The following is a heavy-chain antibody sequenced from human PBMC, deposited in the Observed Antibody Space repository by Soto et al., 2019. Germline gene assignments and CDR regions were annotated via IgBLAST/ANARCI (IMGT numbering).Heavy chain of an antibody. CDR2: INPNSGGT. D-gene: IGHD1-26*01. Sequence: ASVRVSCKASGYTFTGYYMHWVRQAPGQGLEWMGWINPNSGGTNYAQKFQGRVTMTRDTSISTAYMELSRLRSDDTAVYYCARGGPIVGATPAYWGQGTLVTVS. V-gene: IGHV1-2*02. CDR1: GYTFTGYY. CDR3: ARGGPIVGATPAY. J-gene: IGHJ4*02.